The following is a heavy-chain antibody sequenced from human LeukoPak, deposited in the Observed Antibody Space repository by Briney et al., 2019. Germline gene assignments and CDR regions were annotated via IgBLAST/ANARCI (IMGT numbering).Heavy chain of an antibody. CDR1: GYTFTSYY. D-gene: IGHD3-9*01. Sequence: GASVNVSCKASGYTFTSYYMHWVRQAPGQGLEWMGIINPSGGSTSYAQKFQGRVTMTRDTSTSTVYMELSSLRSEDTAVYYCARGGYYDILVNDYYYYYGMDVWGQGTTVTVSS. V-gene: IGHV1-46*01. CDR3: ARGGYYDILVNDYYYYYGMDV. CDR2: INPSGGST. J-gene: IGHJ6*02.